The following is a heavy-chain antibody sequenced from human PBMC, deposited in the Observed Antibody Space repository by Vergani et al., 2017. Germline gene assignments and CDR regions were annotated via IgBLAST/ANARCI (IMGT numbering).Heavy chain of an antibody. Sequence: EVQLVQSGAEVKKPGESLKISCQISRYSFTNYWIDWVRQMPGKGLEWMGIIHPADSDTRYSPSFQGQVTISVDKSISTAYLQRSSLRASDSAMYYCARLYGRDSSGSKYFDYWGQGTLVTVSS. V-gene: IGHV5-51*01. CDR2: IHPADSDT. J-gene: IGHJ4*02. CDR1: RYSFTNYW. D-gene: IGHD3-22*01. CDR3: ARLYGRDSSGSKYFDY.